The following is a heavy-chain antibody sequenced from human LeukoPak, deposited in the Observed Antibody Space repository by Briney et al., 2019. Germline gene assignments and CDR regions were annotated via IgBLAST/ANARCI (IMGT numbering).Heavy chain of an antibody. CDR1: GFTFSSYA. CDR2: ISSSSIT. J-gene: IGHJ4*02. V-gene: IGHV3-23*01. D-gene: IGHD2-2*02. CDR3: AKCGSSSNCYTPLGY. Sequence: GGSLRLSCAASGFTFSSYAMTWVRQTAEKGLEWVSAISSSSITAYADSVKGRFTISRDNFKNTLYLQMNSPRAEDTAKYYCAKCGSSSNCYTPLGYWGQGTLVTVSS.